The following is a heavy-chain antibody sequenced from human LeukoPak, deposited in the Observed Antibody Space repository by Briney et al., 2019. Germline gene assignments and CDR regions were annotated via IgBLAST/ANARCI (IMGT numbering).Heavy chain of an antibody. CDR2: ISGSGDST. D-gene: IGHD6-13*01. J-gene: IGHJ4*02. CDR3: ARSLYSSSWFGPYYFDY. CDR1: GFTFSSYA. Sequence: PGGSLRLSCAASGFTFSSYAMSWVRQAPGKGLEWVSAISGSGDSTYYGDSVKGRFTISRDNSKNTLYLQMNSLRAEDTAVYYCARSLYSSSWFGPYYFDYWGQGTLVTVSS. V-gene: IGHV3-23*01.